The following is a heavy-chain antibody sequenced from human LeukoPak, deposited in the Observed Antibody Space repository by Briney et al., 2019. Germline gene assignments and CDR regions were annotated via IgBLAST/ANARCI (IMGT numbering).Heavy chain of an antibody. Sequence: SETLSLTCAVYGVSFSGYYWSWIRQPPGKGLEWIGEINHSGSTNYNPSLKSRVTISVDTSKNQFSLKLSSVTAADTAVYYCARGRGKDIVLMVYAKWYYFDYWGQGTTVTVSS. CDR2: INHSGST. CDR1: GVSFSGYY. D-gene: IGHD2-8*01. V-gene: IGHV4-34*01. J-gene: IGHJ4*01. CDR3: ARGRGKDIVLMVYAKWYYFDY.